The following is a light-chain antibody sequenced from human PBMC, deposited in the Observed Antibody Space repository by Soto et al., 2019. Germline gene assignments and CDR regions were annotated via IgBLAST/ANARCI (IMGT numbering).Light chain of an antibody. CDR1: QSVGTW. V-gene: IGKV3-11*01. Sequence: EIVLTQSPATLSLSPGERATLSCRASQSVGTWLAWYQQKPGQAPRLLIYDAFNRPTGIPDRFSGSGSGTDFTLTISSLEPEDFAVYYCAQRVWPWTVGQGTKVDIK. CDR3: AQRVWPWT. CDR2: DAF. J-gene: IGKJ1*01.